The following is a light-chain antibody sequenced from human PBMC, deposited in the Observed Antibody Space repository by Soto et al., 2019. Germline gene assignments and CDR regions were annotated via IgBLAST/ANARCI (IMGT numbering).Light chain of an antibody. J-gene: IGKJ4*01. V-gene: IGKV3-15*01. CDR2: GSS. CDR3: QQYNNWPLT. Sequence: EIVMTQSPATLSVSPGERATLSCRASQSVSNNLAWYQQKPGQAPRLLIYGSSTRATGIPARFSGSGSGTELTLTISSLQSEDFAVYYCQQYNNWPLTFGGGTKVGIK. CDR1: QSVSNN.